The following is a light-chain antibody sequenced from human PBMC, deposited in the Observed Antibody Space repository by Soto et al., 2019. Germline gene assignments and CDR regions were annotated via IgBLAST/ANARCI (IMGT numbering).Light chain of an antibody. CDR2: GAS. J-gene: IGKJ1*01. V-gene: IGKV3-20*01. CDR3: QQYSSSRT. Sequence: EXVXTXXXXTXXLSXGXXAXVSCRASQTFSSIYLAWYQQKPGQAPRLLIYGASSRATGIPDRFSGSGSETDFTLTITRLEPEDFAMYYCQQYSSSRTFGQGTKVDI. CDR1: QTFSSIY.